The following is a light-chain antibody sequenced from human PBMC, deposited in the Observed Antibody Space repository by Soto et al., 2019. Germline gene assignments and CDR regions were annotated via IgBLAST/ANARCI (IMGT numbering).Light chain of an antibody. J-gene: IGKJ1*01. CDR3: QPRSNWPRP. CDR2: DAS. CDR1: QSVSSN. V-gene: IGKV3-11*01. Sequence: EIVMTQSPAILSVSPGERATLACRASQSVSSNLAWYQQKPGQAPWLIIYDASNRATGIPARFSGSGSGTDFTLKLSSLEPEDLAVYDCQPRSNWPRPVG.